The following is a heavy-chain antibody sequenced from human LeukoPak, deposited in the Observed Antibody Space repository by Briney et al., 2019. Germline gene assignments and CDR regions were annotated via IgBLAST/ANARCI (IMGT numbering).Heavy chain of an antibody. J-gene: IGHJ3*02. D-gene: IGHD5-18*01. CDR3: AGAAMVSYAFDI. Sequence: GGSLRLSCAASGFTFDDYAMHWVRQAPGKGLEWVSGISWNSGSIGYADSVKGRFTISRDNAKNSLYLQMNSLRAEDTALYYCAGAAMVSYAFDIWGQGTMVTVSS. CDR2: ISWNSGSI. CDR1: GFTFDDYA. V-gene: IGHV3-9*01.